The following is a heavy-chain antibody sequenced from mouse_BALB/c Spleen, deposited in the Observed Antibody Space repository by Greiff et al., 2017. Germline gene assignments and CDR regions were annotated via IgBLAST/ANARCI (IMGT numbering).Heavy chain of an antibody. V-gene: IGHV14-4*02. CDR1: GFNIKDYY. J-gene: IGHJ2*01. D-gene: IGHD2-3*01. CDR3: NAVGLLPLDFDY. Sequence: VQLQQSGAELVRSGASVKLSCTASGFNIKDYYMHWVKQRPEQGLEWIGWIDPENGNTEYAPKFQGKATMTADTSSNTAYLQLSSLTSEDTAVYYCNAVGLLPLDFDYWGQGTTLTVSS. CDR2: IDPENGNT.